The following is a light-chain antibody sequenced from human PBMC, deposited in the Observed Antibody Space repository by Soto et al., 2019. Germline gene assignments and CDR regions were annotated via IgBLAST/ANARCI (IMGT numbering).Light chain of an antibody. CDR1: QSLLHSNGYNY. CDR3: MQALHTPRFT. V-gene: IGKV2-28*01. CDR2: LGS. Sequence: DIVMTQSPLSLPVTPGEPASISCRSSQSLLHSNGYNYLDWYLQKPGQSPQLLIYLGSNRASWVPDRGSGSGSGTDFTLNIRRVEAEDVGVYYCMQALHTPRFTFGPGTKRDIK. J-gene: IGKJ3*01.